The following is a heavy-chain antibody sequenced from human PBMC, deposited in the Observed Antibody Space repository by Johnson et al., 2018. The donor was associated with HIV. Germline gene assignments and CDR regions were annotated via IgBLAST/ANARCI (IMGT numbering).Heavy chain of an antibody. D-gene: IGHD7-27*01. V-gene: IGHV3-53*01. Sequence: EVQVVESGGGLIQPGGSLRLSCAASGFTVRSNYMSWVRQAPGRGLEWVSVIYSGGSTYYADSVKGRFTISRDNSKNTLYLQMNSLRAEDTAVYYCARDPTTQDSRLTGDFGAFDIWGHGTMVTVSS. CDR1: GFTVRSNY. CDR3: ARDPTTQDSRLTGDFGAFDI. J-gene: IGHJ3*02. CDR2: IYSGGST.